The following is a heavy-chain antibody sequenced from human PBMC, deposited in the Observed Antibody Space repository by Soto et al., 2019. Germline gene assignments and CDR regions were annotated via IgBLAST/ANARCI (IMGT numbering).Heavy chain of an antibody. J-gene: IGHJ6*02. V-gene: IGHV3-30-3*01. CDR3: AREDDYGYRYINYGLDV. CDR1: GFTFNIYA. Sequence: PGGSLRLSCAASGFTFNIYALHWVRQAPGKGLEWVAVISFDGTKKYYSDSVKGRFTISRDNLKNTLYLQMNNHRVEDAALYFCAREDDYGYRYINYGLDVWGQGTTVTVSS. D-gene: IGHD4-17*01. CDR2: ISFDGTKK.